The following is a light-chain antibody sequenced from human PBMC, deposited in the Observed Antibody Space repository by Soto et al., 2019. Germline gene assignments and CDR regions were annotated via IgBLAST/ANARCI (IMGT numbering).Light chain of an antibody. CDR3: QHYNNWPLK. Sequence: EIVMTQSPATLSVSPGERAILSCRASQSVSSNLAWYQQKPGQAPRHLIYGASTSAPGIPPRFSGSGSGTEFPLTISRLQSGDFAVYYCQHYNNWPLKFGRGTEGDIK. V-gene: IGKV3-15*01. CDR2: GAS. CDR1: QSVSSN. J-gene: IGKJ3*01.